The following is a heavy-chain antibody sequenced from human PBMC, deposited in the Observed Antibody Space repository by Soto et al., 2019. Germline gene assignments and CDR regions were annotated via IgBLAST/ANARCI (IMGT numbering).Heavy chain of an antibody. V-gene: IGHV3-33*01. CDR1: GFTFSSYG. CDR3: ARDSGYDPDYYYYYGMDV. J-gene: IGHJ6*02. CDR2: IWYDGSNK. D-gene: IGHD5-12*01. Sequence: GGSLRLSCAASGFTFSSYGMHWVRQAPGKGLEWVAVIWYDGSNKYYADSVKGRFAISRDNSKNTLYLQMNSLRAEDTAVYYCARDSGYDPDYYYYYGMDVWGQGTTVTVSS.